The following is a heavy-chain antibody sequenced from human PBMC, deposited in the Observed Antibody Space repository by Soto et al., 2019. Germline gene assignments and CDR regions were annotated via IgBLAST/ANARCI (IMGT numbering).Heavy chain of an antibody. V-gene: IGHV3-7*05. Sequence: GGSLRLSCAASGFTFSSYWMSWVRQAPGKGLEWVANIKQDGSEKYYVDSVKGRFTISRDNAKKSLYLQMNSLRVEDTAVYYCAKFYGSGSYYNTFWNERMPYYYYGMDVWGQGTTVTVSS. CDR2: IKQDGSEK. J-gene: IGHJ6*02. CDR3: AKFYGSGSYYNTFWNERMPYYYYGMDV. CDR1: GFTFSSYW. D-gene: IGHD3-10*01.